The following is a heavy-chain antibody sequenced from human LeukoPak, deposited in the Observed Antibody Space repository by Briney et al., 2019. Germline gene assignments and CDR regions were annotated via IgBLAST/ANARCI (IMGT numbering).Heavy chain of an antibody. D-gene: IGHD6-25*01. CDR2: IWYDGSNK. CDR3: ARGAGYSSAGTAFDY. J-gene: IGHJ4*02. Sequence: PGGSLRLSCAASGFTFSSYGMHWVRQAPGKGLEWVAVIWYDGSNKYYADSVKGRFTISRDNSKNTLYLQMNSLRAEDTAVYYCARGAGYSSAGTAFDYWGQGTLVTVSS. CDR1: GFTFSSYG. V-gene: IGHV3-33*01.